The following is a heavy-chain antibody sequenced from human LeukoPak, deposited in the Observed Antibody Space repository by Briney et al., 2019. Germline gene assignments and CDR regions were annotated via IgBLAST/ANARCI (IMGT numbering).Heavy chain of an antibody. CDR2: IIPIFGTA. V-gene: IGHV1-69*05. J-gene: IGHJ4*02. CDR3: ARGGMGGSGSYRFDY. Sequence: ASVKVSCKASRGTFSSYAISWVRQAPGQGLEWMGGIIPIFGTANHAQKFQGRVTITTDESTSTAYMELSSLRSEDTAVYYCARGGMGGSGSYRFDYWGQGTLVTVSS. D-gene: IGHD3-10*01. CDR1: RGTFSSYA.